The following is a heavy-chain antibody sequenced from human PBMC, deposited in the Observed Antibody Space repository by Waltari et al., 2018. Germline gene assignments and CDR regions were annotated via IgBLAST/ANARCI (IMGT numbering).Heavy chain of an antibody. Sequence: EVQLVETGGGLIQPGGSLRLSCGASGFSLRNSYMSWVRKPPGKGLGWVSLPWHDETTTYAESVKGRFITSRDSSKNTVYLQMSSLRDDDTAMYYCARVEPAAAWFDYWGQGVLVTVSS. J-gene: IGHJ4*02. CDR3: ARVEPAAAWFDY. CDR2: PWHDETT. V-gene: IGHV3-53*02. CDR1: GFSLRNSY. D-gene: IGHD6-25*01.